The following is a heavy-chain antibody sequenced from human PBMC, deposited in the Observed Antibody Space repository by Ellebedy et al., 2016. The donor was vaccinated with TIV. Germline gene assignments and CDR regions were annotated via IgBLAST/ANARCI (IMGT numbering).Heavy chain of an antibody. CDR2: IWYDGSNK. Sequence: GESLKISCAASGFTFSSYGMHWVRQAPGKGLEWVAVIWYDGSNKYYADSVKGRFTISRDNSKNTLYLQMNSLRAEDTAVYYCARDAVGIAAAGDYWGQGTLVTVSS. V-gene: IGHV3-33*08. D-gene: IGHD6-13*01. J-gene: IGHJ4*02. CDR3: ARDAVGIAAAGDY. CDR1: GFTFSSYG.